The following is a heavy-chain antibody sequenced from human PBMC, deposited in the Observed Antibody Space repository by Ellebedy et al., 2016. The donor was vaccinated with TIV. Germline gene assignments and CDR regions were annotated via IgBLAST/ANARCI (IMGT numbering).Heavy chain of an antibody. Sequence: GESLKISCAASGFTFSSYGMHWVRQAPGKGLEWVAIISYDGSNKYYADSVKGRFTISRDNAKNSLYLQMNSLRAEDTAVYYCARVPKGVMALDYWGQGTLVTVSS. CDR2: ISYDGSNK. CDR1: GFTFSSYG. D-gene: IGHD3-16*01. V-gene: IGHV3-30*03. CDR3: ARVPKGVMALDY. J-gene: IGHJ4*02.